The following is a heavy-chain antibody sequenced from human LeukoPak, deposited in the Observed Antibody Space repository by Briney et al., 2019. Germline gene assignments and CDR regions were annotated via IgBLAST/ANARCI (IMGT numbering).Heavy chain of an antibody. CDR1: GYTFTSYG. Sequence: ASVKVSCKASGYTFTSYGISWVRQAPGQGLEWMGWISAYNGNTNYAQKLQGRVTMTTDTSTSTAYMELSSLRSEDTAVYYCARGDGYCSSTSCSRSPRYYYYGMDVWGQGTTVTVSS. CDR2: ISAYNGNT. J-gene: IGHJ6*02. D-gene: IGHD2-2*03. V-gene: IGHV1-18*01. CDR3: ARGDGYCSSTSCSRSPRYYYYGMDV.